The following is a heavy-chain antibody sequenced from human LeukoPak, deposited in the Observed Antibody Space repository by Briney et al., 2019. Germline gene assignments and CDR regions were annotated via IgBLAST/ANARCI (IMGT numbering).Heavy chain of an antibody. Sequence: PGGSLRLSCAASGFTFSSYSMNWVRQAPGKGLEWVSSISSSSSYIYYADSVKGRFTISRDNAKNSPYLQMNSLRAEDTAVYYCARDQVEGFDYWGQGTLVTVSS. CDR3: ARDQVEGFDY. CDR2: ISSSSSYI. CDR1: GFTFSSYS. V-gene: IGHV3-21*01. J-gene: IGHJ4*02.